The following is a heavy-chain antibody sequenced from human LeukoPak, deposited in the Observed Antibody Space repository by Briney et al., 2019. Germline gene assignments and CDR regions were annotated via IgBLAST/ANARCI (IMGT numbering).Heavy chain of an antibody. CDR3: AKSSGFDSVFDY. V-gene: IGHV4-34*13. Sequence: GREWMGQINHSGSTNYHPALKRRVSISVDKSKNKFSLKLSSVTAADTAVYYCAKSSGFDSVFDYWGQGTLVTVSS. J-gene: IGHJ4*02. D-gene: IGHD3-3*01. CDR2: INHSGST.